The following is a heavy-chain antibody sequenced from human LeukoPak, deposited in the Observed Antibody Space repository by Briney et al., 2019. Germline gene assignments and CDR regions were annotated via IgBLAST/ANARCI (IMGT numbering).Heavy chain of an antibody. D-gene: IGHD3-22*01. J-gene: IGHJ4*02. CDR3: ARDRWSYDPQGGFDC. CDR1: GFTFSIYW. CDR2: IKQDGSER. V-gene: IGHV3-7*03. Sequence: GGSLRLSCAASGFTFSIYWMSWVRQAPGKGLEWVANIKQDGSERYYVDSVKGRFTPSRDNAKNSLYLQMNSLRAEDTAVYYCARDRWSYDPQGGFDCWGQGALVTVSS.